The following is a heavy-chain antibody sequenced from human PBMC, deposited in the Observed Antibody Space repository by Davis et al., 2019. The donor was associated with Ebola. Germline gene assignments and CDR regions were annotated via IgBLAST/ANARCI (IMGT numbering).Heavy chain of an antibody. CDR1: GFTFSSYG. V-gene: IGHV3-21*01. J-gene: IGHJ4*02. CDR3: ARDRGGYDSRDFDY. D-gene: IGHD5-12*01. Sequence: GESLKISCAASGFTFSSYGMHWVRQAPGKGLEWVSSISSSSSYIYYADSVKGRFTISRDNAKNSLYLQMNSLRAEDTAVYYCARDRGGYDSRDFDYWGQGTLVTVSS. CDR2: ISSSSSYI.